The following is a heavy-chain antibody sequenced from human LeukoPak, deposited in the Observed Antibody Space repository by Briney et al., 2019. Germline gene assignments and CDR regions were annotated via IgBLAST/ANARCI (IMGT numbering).Heavy chain of an antibody. CDR1: GDSVSSNSAA. D-gene: IGHD3-16*01. J-gene: IGHJ3*02. Sequence: SQTLSLTCAISGDSVSSNSAAWTWIRQSPSRGLEWLGRTYYRSKWYNDYAVSVKSRITVNPDTSKNQFSLQLSSVTPEDTAVYYCTRARDAFTRKSVFDIWGQGTMVTVPS. CDR2: TYYRSKWYN. CDR3: TRARDAFTRKSVFDI. V-gene: IGHV6-1*01.